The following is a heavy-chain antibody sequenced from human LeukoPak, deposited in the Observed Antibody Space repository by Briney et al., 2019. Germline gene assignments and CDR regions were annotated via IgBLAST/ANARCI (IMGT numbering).Heavy chain of an antibody. V-gene: IGHV3-23*01. D-gene: IGHD3-16*01. Sequence: GGSLRLSCAASGFTFSSYAMSWVRQAPGKGLEWVSAISDSGSSTYYADSVKGRFTISRDNSKNTLYLRMNSLRAEDTAVYYCAKDADLLRFSWGIWDYWGQGTLVTVSS. CDR3: AKDADLLRFSWGIWDY. J-gene: IGHJ4*02. CDR2: ISDSGSST. CDR1: GFTFSSYA.